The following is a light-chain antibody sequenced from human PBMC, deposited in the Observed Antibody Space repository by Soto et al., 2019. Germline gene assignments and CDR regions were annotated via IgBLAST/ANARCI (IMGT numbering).Light chain of an antibody. Sequence: QSALTQPASVSGSPGQSITISCTGTSSDVGGYNYVSWYQQHPGKAPKLMIYEVSNRPSGVSNRFSGSKSGNTASLTNSGLQAEVEADYYCSSYTSSSIDDVFGTGTKVTVL. CDR2: EVS. CDR1: SSDVGGYNY. CDR3: SSYTSSSIDDV. J-gene: IGLJ1*01. V-gene: IGLV2-14*01.